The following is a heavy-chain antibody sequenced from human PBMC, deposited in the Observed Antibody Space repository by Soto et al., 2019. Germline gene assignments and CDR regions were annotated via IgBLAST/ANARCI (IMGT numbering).Heavy chain of an antibody. CDR3: ARVVLGHCTNGVCYENYYYGMDV. V-gene: IGHV1-69*13. CDR2: IIPIFGTA. CDR1: GGTFSSYA. D-gene: IGHD2-8*01. J-gene: IGHJ6*02. Sequence: GASVKVSCKASGGTFSSYAISWVRQAPGQGLEWMGGIIPIFGTANYAQKFQGRVTITADESTSTAYMELSSLRSEDTAVYYCARVVLGHCTNGVCYENYYYGMDVWGQGTTVTVSS.